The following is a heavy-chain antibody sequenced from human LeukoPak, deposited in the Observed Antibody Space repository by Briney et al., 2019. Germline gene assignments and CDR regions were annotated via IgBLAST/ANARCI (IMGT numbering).Heavy chain of an antibody. CDR3: AGGYYDFWSGYYNWFDP. D-gene: IGHD3-3*01. CDR2: IYHSGST. J-gene: IGHJ5*02. V-gene: IGHV4-30-2*01. Sequence: SQTLSLTCAVSGGSISSGGYSWSCIRQPPGKGLEWIGYIYHSGSTYYNPSLKSRVTISVDRSKNQFSLKLSSVTAADTAVYYCAGGYYDFWSGYYNWFDPWGQGTLVTVSS. CDR1: GGSISSGGYS.